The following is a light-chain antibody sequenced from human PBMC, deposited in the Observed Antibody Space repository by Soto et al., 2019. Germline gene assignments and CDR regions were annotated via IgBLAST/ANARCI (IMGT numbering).Light chain of an antibody. Sequence: QSVLTQPASVSGSPGQSITIPCTGTSSDLGAYNYVSWYRQRPGKAPKLIIYEVNNRPSGVSNRFSGSKSGNTASLSISGLQAEDAANYYCISYTTSSTWVFGGGTKVTVL. CDR1: SSDLGAYNY. V-gene: IGLV2-14*01. J-gene: IGLJ3*02. CDR3: ISYTTSSTWV. CDR2: EVN.